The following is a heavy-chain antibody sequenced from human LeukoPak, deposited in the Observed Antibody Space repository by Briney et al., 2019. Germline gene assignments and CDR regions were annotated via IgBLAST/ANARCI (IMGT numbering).Heavy chain of an antibody. D-gene: IGHD3/OR15-3a*01. CDR1: GFTFSSYG. CDR2: ISFHGSNK. V-gene: IGHV3-30*03. Sequence: GGSLRLSCAASGFTFSSYGMHWVRQAPGKGLEWVAAISFHGSNKYYEDSVKGRFTISRDNSQNTLYLQMNSLRAEDTAVYYCARDLFRTGGIGYWGQGTLVTVSS. J-gene: IGHJ4*02. CDR3: ARDLFRTGGIGY.